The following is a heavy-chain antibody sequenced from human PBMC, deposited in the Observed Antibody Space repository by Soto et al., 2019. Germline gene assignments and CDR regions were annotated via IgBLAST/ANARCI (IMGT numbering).Heavy chain of an antibody. Sequence: LWASVKVSCKASGYTFTDYYMHWVRQAPGQGLEWVGWINPNSGGTNYAQKFQGWVTMTRDTSISTAYMDLSRLRSDDTAVYYCARDRGRGWDIFDYWGQGTLVTVSS. J-gene: IGHJ4*02. CDR2: INPNSGGT. V-gene: IGHV1-2*04. D-gene: IGHD6-19*01. CDR3: ARDRGRGWDIFDY. CDR1: GYTFTDYY.